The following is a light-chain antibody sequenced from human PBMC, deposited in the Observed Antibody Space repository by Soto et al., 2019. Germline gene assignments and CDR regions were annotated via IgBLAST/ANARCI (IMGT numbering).Light chain of an antibody. Sequence: DIVMTQSPLSLPVSPGEPASISCRSSESLLYSNGYNYLDWYLQKPGQSPQLLIYLGSNRASGVPDRFSGSGSGTDFTLKIRRMEAEDVGVYYCMQALHTPPTFGQGTKVEI. CDR1: ESLLYSNGYNY. J-gene: IGKJ1*01. V-gene: IGKV2-28*01. CDR3: MQALHTPPT. CDR2: LGS.